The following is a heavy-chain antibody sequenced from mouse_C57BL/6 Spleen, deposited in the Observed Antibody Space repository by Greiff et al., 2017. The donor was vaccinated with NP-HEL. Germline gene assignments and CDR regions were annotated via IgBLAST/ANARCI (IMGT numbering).Heavy chain of an antibody. J-gene: IGHJ2*01. CDR1: GYAFSSYW. Sequence: QVQLQQSGAELVKPGASVKISCKASGYAFSSYWMNWVKQRPGKGLEWIGQIYPGDGDTNYNGKFKGKATLTADKSSSTAYMQLSSLTSEDSAVYFCARRDYYGSSYDYWGQGTTRTVSS. V-gene: IGHV1-80*01. D-gene: IGHD1-1*01. CDR2: IYPGDGDT. CDR3: ARRDYYGSSYDY.